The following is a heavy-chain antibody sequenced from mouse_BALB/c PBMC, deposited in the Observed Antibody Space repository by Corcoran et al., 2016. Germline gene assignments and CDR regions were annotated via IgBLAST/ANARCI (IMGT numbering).Heavy chain of an antibody. Sequence: QVQLQQSGAELMKPGASVKISCKATGYTFSSYWIEWVKQRPGHGLEWIGEILPGSGSTNYNEKFKGKATFTADTSSNTAYMQLSSLTSDDSAVYYCARDYGSIPNWYFDVWGAGTTVTVSS. CDR1: GYTFSSYW. CDR3: ARDYGSIPNWYFDV. J-gene: IGHJ1*01. CDR2: ILPGSGST. V-gene: IGHV1-9*01. D-gene: IGHD1-1*01.